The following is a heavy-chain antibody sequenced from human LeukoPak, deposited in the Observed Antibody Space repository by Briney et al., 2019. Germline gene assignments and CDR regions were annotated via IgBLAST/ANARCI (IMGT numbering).Heavy chain of an antibody. Sequence: GASVKVSCKASGGTFSSYTISWVRQAPGQGLEWMGRINPSGGDTNYAQKFQGRVTMTRDTSTSTVYMELSSLRSEDTAVYYCTRDYYDSRGYYYYWGQGTLVTVSS. J-gene: IGHJ4*02. CDR2: INPSGGDT. V-gene: IGHV1-46*03. CDR1: GGTFSSYT. CDR3: TRDYYDSRGYYYY. D-gene: IGHD3-22*01.